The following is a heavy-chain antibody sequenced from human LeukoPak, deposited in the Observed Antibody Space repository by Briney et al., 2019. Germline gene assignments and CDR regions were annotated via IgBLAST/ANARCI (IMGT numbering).Heavy chain of an antibody. D-gene: IGHD6-19*01. V-gene: IGHV4-39*01. CDR2: IYYSGST. CDR3: ARQTYSSGWYWFDP. J-gene: IGHJ5*02. CDR1: GGSISSSSYY. Sequence: SETLSLTCTVSGGSISSSSYYWGWIRQPPGKGLEWIGSIYYSGSTYYNPSPKSRVTISVDTSKNQFSLKLSSVTAADTAVYYCARQTYSSGWYWFDPWGQGTLVTVSS.